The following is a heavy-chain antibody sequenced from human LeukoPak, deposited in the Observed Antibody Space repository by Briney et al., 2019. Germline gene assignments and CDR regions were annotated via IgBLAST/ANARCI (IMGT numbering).Heavy chain of an antibody. Sequence: ASVKVSCKGSGYTFTGYYMHWVRQAPGQGLEWMGRINPNSGGTNYAQKFQGRVTMTRDTSISTAYMELSRLRSDDTAVYYCARPSAGWADAFDIWGQGTMVTVSS. CDR1: GYTFTGYY. CDR2: INPNSGGT. D-gene: IGHD1-26*01. V-gene: IGHV1-2*06. CDR3: ARPSAGWADAFDI. J-gene: IGHJ3*02.